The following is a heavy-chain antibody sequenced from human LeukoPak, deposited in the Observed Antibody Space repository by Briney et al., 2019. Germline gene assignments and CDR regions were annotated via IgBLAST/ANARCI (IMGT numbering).Heavy chain of an antibody. Sequence: GGSLRLSCAASGFTVSSNYMSWVRQAPGKGLEWVSYISSSSSYTNYADSVKGRFTISRDNAKNSLYLQMNSLRAEDTAVYYCARDARSGPIDYWGQGTLVTVSS. CDR3: ARDARSGPIDY. CDR2: ISSSSSYT. D-gene: IGHD5-12*01. J-gene: IGHJ4*02. V-gene: IGHV3-11*05. CDR1: GFTVSSNY.